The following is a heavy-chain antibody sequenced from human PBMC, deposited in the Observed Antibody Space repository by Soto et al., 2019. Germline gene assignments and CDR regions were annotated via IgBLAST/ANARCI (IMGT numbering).Heavy chain of an antibody. D-gene: IGHD5-18*01. CDR1: GGCIRSYY. Sequence: PSETLSLTCSGSGGCIRSYYWSWLRQSPEKGLEWIGYFYHSGNSNYNPSLKSRVTISVDTSKNQLSLSLRSVTAADTAVYFCARISSVDPYGYVNGGLDVRGQGTTVTVSS. CDR3: ARISSVDPYGYVNGGLDV. V-gene: IGHV4-59*01. J-gene: IGHJ6*02. CDR2: FYHSGNS.